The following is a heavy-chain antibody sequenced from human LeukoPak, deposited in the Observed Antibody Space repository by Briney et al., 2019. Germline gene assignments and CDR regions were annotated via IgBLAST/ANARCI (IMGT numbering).Heavy chain of an antibody. Sequence: PSQTLSLTCAVSGGSISSGGYSWSWIRQPPGKGLEWIGYIYHSGSTYNNPSLKSRVTISVDRSKNQFSLKLSSVTAADTAVYYCARFQPRVGLRFDPWGQGTLVTVSS. CDR1: GGSISSGGYS. V-gene: IGHV4-30-2*01. D-gene: IGHD2-21*01. CDR2: IYHSGST. J-gene: IGHJ5*02. CDR3: ARFQPRVGLRFDP.